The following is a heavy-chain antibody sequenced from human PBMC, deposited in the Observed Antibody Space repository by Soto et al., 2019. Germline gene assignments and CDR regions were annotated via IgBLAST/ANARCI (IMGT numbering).Heavy chain of an antibody. V-gene: IGHV1-3*05. CDR1: GYTFAIYS. CDR2: INAANGNT. J-gene: IGHJ1*01. CDR3: ARATYTSGSEYFHH. D-gene: IGHD3-22*01. Sequence: QAQLVQSGAEEKKPGASVKVSCKASGYTFAIYSMHWVRQAPGQGLEWMGWINAANGNTKYSQKFQDRVTITRDTSASTAYMELSSLKSEDTAVYYCARATYTSGSEYFHHWGQGTLVSVSS.